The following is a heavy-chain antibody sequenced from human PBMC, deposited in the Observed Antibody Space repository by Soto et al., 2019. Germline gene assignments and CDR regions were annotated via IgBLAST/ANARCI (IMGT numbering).Heavy chain of an antibody. D-gene: IGHD3-3*01. CDR3: ARDGRKRHHDYDFWCGYSGGSDP. Sequence: QVQLQESGPGLVKPSQTLSLTCTVSGGSINSGDYYWCWIRQPPGKGLEWIGYIYYTGGTYYNPSLKSRVTLSLDTSKNQCSLTLNSVTDADTAVYYCARDGRKRHHDYDFWCGYSGGSDPWGQGTLVTVSS. CDR1: GGSINSGDYY. J-gene: IGHJ5*02. CDR2: IYYTGGT. V-gene: IGHV4-30-4*01.